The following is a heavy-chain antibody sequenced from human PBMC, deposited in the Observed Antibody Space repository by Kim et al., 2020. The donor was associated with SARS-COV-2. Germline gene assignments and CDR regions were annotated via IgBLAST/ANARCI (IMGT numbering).Heavy chain of an antibody. Sequence: SETLSLTCAVYGGSFSGYYWSWIRQPPGKGLEWIGEINHSGSTNYNPSLKSRVTISVDTSKNQFSLKLSSVTAADTAVYYCARVYGVKRFWSGYLYYYFDYWGQGTLVTVSS. D-gene: IGHD3-3*01. CDR1: GGSFSGYY. V-gene: IGHV4-34*01. J-gene: IGHJ4*02. CDR2: INHSGST. CDR3: ARVYGVKRFWSGYLYYYFDY.